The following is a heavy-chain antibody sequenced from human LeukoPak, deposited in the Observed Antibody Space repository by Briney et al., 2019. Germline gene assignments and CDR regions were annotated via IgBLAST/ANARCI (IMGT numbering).Heavy chain of an antibody. CDR2: IIPIFGTA. CDR3: ARGRRIAVAGTGGYWYFDL. CDR1: GGTFSSYA. Sequence: ASVKVSCKASGGTFSSYAISWARQAPGQGLEWMGGIIPIFGTANYAQKFQGRVTITTDESTSTAYMELSSLRSEDTAVYYCARGRRIAVAGTGGYWYFDLWGRGTLVTVSS. D-gene: IGHD6-19*01. V-gene: IGHV1-69*05. J-gene: IGHJ2*01.